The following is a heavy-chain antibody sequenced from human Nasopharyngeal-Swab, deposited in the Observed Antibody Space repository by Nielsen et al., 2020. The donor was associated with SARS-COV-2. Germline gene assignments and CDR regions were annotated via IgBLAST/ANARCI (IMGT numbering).Heavy chain of an antibody. V-gene: IGHV3-21*01. CDR1: GLTFNMYS. D-gene: IGHD1-1*01. CDR3: ARLGTESYHYYSLDV. J-gene: IGHJ6*02. CDR2: ISSSSNYI. Sequence: GGSLRLSCVTSGLTFNMYSMHWVRQAPGKGLEWVSSISSSSNYIYYGDSVKGRFTISRYNTKKSLYLEMNSLRVEDTAVYYCARLGTESYHYYSLDVWGQGTTVTVSS.